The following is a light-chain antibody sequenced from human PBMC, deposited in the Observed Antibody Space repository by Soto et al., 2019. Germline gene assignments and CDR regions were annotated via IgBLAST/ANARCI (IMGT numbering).Light chain of an antibody. J-gene: IGKJ1*01. CDR1: ASISNY. CDR2: AAS. Sequence: DIRMTQSPSSLSASVVDRVTITCRASASISNYLNWYQQTPGKAPNLLIYAASSLQSRVPSRFSGSGSGTDFTLTISSLQPEDFATYYCQQSYITPWTFGQGTKVDIK. CDR3: QQSYITPWT. V-gene: IGKV1-39*01.